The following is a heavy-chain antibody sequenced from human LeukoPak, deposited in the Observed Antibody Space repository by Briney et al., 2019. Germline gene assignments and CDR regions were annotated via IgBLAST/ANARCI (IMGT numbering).Heavy chain of an antibody. CDR2: IYTSGST. CDR1: GGSISSGSYY. Sequence: SETLSLTCTVSGGSISSGSYYWSWIRQPAGKGLEWIGRIYTSGSTNYNPSLKSRVTISVDKSKHQCSLKLSSVTAEGIGLYSRARAWSSNTTEQYWGQDTRLTVSS. CDR3: ARAWSSNTTEQY. J-gene: IGHJ1*01. V-gene: IGHV4-61*02. D-gene: IGHD2-2*01.